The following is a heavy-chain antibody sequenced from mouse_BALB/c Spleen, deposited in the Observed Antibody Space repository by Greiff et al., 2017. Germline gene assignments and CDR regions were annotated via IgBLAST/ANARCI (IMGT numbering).Heavy chain of an antibody. D-gene: IGHD2-4*01. CDR2: ISSGGSYT. J-gene: IGHJ4*01. CDR3: ARDYDYLMDY. Sequence: EVKLVASGGGLVKPGGSLKLSCAASGFTFSSYAMSWVRQTPEKRLEWVATISSGGSYTYYPDSVKGRFTIPRDYAKNTLYLQMCSLRSEDTAMYYCARDYDYLMDYWGQGTSGTVSS. CDR1: GFTFSSYA. V-gene: IGHV5-9-3*01.